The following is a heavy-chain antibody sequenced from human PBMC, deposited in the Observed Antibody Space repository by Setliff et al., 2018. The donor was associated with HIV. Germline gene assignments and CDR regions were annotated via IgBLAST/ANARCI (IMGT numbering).Heavy chain of an antibody. Sequence: SETLSLTCSVSGASISSSPYYWSWIRQPPGKGLEWIGYTHISGITNYNPSLKSRLTISVVTITTDESTGTTYMELSSLRSEDTAVYYCARGGVAGGYFDSWGQGTLVTVSS. J-gene: IGHJ4*02. D-gene: IGHD3-10*01. V-gene: IGHV4-61*01. CDR1: GASISSSPYY. CDR3: ARGGVAGGYFDS. CDR2: THISGIT.